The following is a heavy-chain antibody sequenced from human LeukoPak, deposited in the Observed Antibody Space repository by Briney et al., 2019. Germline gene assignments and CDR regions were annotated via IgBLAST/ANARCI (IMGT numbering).Heavy chain of an antibody. Sequence: SETLSLTCTVSGGSVSSGSYYWSWIRQPPGKGLEWIGYIYYSGSTNYNPSLKSRVTISVDTSKNQFSLKLSSVTAADTAVYCCARAENCSGGSCYSALFDYWGQGTLVTVSS. CDR1: GGSVSSGSYY. V-gene: IGHV4-61*01. D-gene: IGHD2-15*01. J-gene: IGHJ4*02. CDR3: ARAENCSGGSCYSALFDY. CDR2: IYYSGST.